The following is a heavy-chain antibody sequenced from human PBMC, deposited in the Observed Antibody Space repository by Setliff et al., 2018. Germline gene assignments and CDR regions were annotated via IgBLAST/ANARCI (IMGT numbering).Heavy chain of an antibody. V-gene: IGHV4-59*12. D-gene: IGHD6-19*01. CDR1: GGSISTYY. CDR2: VYYSGLT. J-gene: IGHJ2*01. CDR3: ARSRTIAVKGGVFAV. Sequence: PSETLSLTCTVSGGSISTYYWSWIRQPQGKGLEFIGYVYYSGLTNYDPSLKSRVTMSVDKSKNHFSLELTSVTAADTAVYYCARSRTIAVKGGVFAVWGRGTLVTVSS.